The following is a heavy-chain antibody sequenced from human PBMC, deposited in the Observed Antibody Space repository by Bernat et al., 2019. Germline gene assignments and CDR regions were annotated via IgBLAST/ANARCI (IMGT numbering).Heavy chain of an antibody. CDR1: GGTFSSYA. CDR2: IIPIFGTA. D-gene: IGHD2-15*01. V-gene: IGHV1-69*01. Sequence: QVQLVQSGAEVKKPGSSVKVSCKASGGTFSSYAISWVRQAPGQGLVWMGGIIPIFGTANYAQKFQGRVTITADESTSTAYMELSSLRSEDTAVYYCARDNRPFARSGGSCYVWWGQGTLVTVSS. J-gene: IGHJ4*02. CDR3: ARDNRPFARSGGSCYVW.